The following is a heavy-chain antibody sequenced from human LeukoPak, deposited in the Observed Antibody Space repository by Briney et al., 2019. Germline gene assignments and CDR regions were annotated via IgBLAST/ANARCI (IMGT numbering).Heavy chain of an antibody. CDR2: IKQDGSEK. Sequence: GGSLRLSCAASGFTFSSYWMTWVRQAPGKGLEWVANIKQDGSEKYYVDSVKGRFAISRDNAKNSLYLQMNSLRAEDTAVYYCARPGGDTAMAIDYWGQGTLVTVYS. D-gene: IGHD5-18*01. CDR1: GFTFSSYW. V-gene: IGHV3-7*03. CDR3: ARPGGDTAMAIDY. J-gene: IGHJ4*02.